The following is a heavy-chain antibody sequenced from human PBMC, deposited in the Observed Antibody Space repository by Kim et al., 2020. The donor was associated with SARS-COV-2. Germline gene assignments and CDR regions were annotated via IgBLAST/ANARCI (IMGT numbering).Heavy chain of an antibody. J-gene: IGHJ5*02. CDR3: ARGQVAARGNNWFDP. CDR1: GGSFSGYY. CDR2: INHSGST. D-gene: IGHD6-13*01. V-gene: IGHV4-34*01. Sequence: SETLSLTCAVYGGSFSGYYWSWIRQPPGKGLEWIGEINHSGSTNYNPSLKSRVTISVDTSKNQFSLKLSSVTAADTAVYYCARGQVAARGNNWFDPWGQGTLVTVSS.